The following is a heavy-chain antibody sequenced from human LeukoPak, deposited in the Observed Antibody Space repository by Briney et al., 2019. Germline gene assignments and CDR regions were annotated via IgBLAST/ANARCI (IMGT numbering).Heavy chain of an antibody. J-gene: IGHJ4*02. CDR3: ARGSFGDY. V-gene: IGHV3-23*01. CDR2: ISGSGGST. D-gene: IGHD3-16*01. Sequence: GGSLRLSCAASGFTFSSYAMSWVRQAPGKGLEWVSAISGSGGSTYYGDSVKGRFTISRDNAKNSMYLQMNSLRAEDTAVYYCARGSFGDYWGQGTLVTVSS. CDR1: GFTFSSYA.